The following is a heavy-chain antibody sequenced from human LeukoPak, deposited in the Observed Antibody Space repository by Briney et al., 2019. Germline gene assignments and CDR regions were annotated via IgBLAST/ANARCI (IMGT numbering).Heavy chain of an antibody. D-gene: IGHD2-8*01. CDR3: AREWTDYCTNGVCYAFFDY. Sequence: ASVKVSCKASGYTFPTYGISWVRQAPGQGLEWMGWISAYNDNTNFAQNLQGRVTMTTDTSTGTAYMELRSLRSDDTAVYYCAREWTDYCTNGVCYAFFDYWGQGTLVTVSS. CDR1: GYTFPTYG. CDR2: ISAYNDNT. J-gene: IGHJ4*02. V-gene: IGHV1-18*01.